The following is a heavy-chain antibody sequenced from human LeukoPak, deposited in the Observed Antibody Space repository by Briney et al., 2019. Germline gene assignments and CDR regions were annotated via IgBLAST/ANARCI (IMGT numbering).Heavy chain of an antibody. CDR1: GFTFRSYG. V-gene: IGHV3-33*01. D-gene: IGHD2-15*01. Sequence: GGSLRLSCAASGFTFRSYGMHWVRQAPGKGLEWVAVIWYDGSNKYYADSVKGRFTISRDNSKNTLYLQMNSLRDEDTAVYYCARDRCGSCRGYHFDCWGQGTLVTVSS. CDR2: IWYDGSNK. J-gene: IGHJ4*02. CDR3: ARDRCGSCRGYHFDC.